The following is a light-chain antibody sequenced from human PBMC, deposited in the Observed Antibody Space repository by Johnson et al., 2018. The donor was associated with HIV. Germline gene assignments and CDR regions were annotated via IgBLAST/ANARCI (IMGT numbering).Light chain of an antibody. CDR2: DNN. Sequence: QSVLTQPPSVSAAPGQKVTISCSGSSSNIGNNYVSWYQQLPGTAPKLLIYDNNKRPSGIPDRFSGSKSGTSASLGITGLQTGAEADYYCGIWDSSLRAYVFGTGTKVTVL. V-gene: IGLV1-51*01. CDR3: GIWDSSLRAYV. J-gene: IGLJ1*01. CDR1: SSNIGNNY.